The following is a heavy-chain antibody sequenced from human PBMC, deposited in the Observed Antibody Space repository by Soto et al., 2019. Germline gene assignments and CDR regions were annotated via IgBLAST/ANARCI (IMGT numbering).Heavy chain of an antibody. D-gene: IGHD4-4*01. J-gene: IGHJ6*02. CDR1: GGTFSSYA. V-gene: IGHV1-69*13. Sequence: SVEVSCKASGGTFSSYAISWVRQAPGQGLEWMGGIIPIFGTANYAQKFQGRVTITADESTSTAYMELSSLRSEDTAVYYCARDSNRKYYYYYYGMDVWGQGTTVTVSS. CDR3: ARDSNRKYYYYYYGMDV. CDR2: IIPIFGTA.